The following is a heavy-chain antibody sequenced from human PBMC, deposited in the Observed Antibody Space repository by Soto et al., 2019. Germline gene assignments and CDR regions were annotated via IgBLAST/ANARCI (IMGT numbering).Heavy chain of an antibody. J-gene: IGHJ6*02. V-gene: IGHV4-31*03. CDR2: IYYSGST. CDR3: ARSGYCSSTSCSPIYYYGMDV. Sequence: SETLSLTCTVSGGSISSGGYYWSWIRQHPGKGLEWIGYIYYSGSTYYNPSLKSRVTISVDTSKNQFSLKLSSVTAADTAVYYCARSGYCSSTSCSPIYYYGMDVWGQGTTVTVSS. D-gene: IGHD2-2*01. CDR1: GGSISSGGYY.